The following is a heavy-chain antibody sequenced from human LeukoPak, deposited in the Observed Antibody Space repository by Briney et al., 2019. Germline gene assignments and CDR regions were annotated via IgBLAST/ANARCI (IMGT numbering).Heavy chain of an antibody. CDR1: GFTFSNAW. CDR3: TIDRWWLRLFDY. D-gene: IGHD5-12*01. V-gene: IGHV3-15*01. CDR2: IKSKTDGGTT. Sequence: GGSLRLSCAASGFTFSNAWMSWVRQAPGKGLEWVGRIKSKTDGGTTDYAAPVEGRFTISRDDSKNTLYLQMNSLKTEDTAVYYCTIDRWWLRLFDYWGQGTLVTVSS. J-gene: IGHJ4*02.